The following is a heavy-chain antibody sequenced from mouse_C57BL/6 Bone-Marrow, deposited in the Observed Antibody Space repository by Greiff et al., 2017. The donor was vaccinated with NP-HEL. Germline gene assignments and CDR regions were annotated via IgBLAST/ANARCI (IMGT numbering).Heavy chain of an antibody. J-gene: IGHJ3*01. CDR2: IYPGDGDT. Sequence: VQLQQSGPELVKPGASVKISCKASGYAFSSSWMNWVKQRPGKGLEWIGRIYPGDGDTNYNGQFKGKATLTANKSSSTAYMQLSSLTSEDSAVYFCARSPYGSSYPFAYWGQGTLVTVSA. CDR1: GYAFSSSW. D-gene: IGHD1-1*01. V-gene: IGHV1-82*01. CDR3: ARSPYGSSYPFAY.